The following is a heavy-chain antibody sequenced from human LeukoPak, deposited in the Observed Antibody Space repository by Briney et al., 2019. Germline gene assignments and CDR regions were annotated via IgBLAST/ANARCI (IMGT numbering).Heavy chain of an antibody. J-gene: IGHJ4*02. CDR1: GYSFTSYW. Sequence: GESLKISCKGSGYSFTSYWIGWVRQMPGKGLGWMGIIYPGDSDTRYSPSFQGQVTISADKSISTAYLQWSSLKASDTAMYYCATFPINDILPFDYWGQGTLVTVSS. CDR2: IYPGDSDT. V-gene: IGHV5-51*01. CDR3: ATFPINDILPFDY. D-gene: IGHD3-9*01.